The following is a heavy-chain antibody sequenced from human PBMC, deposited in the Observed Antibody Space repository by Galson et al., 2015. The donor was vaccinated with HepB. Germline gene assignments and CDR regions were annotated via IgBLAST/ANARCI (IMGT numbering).Heavy chain of an antibody. CDR3: ARDLRGDYDWFDP. V-gene: IGHV1-69*13. CDR1: GGTFSSYA. CDR2: IIPIFGTA. D-gene: IGHD4-17*01. J-gene: IGHJ5*02. Sequence: SVKVSCKASGGTFSSYAISWVRQAPGQGLEWMGGIIPIFGTANYAQKFQGRVTITADESTSTAYMELSSLRSEDTAVYYCARDLRGDYDWFDPWGQGTLVTVSS.